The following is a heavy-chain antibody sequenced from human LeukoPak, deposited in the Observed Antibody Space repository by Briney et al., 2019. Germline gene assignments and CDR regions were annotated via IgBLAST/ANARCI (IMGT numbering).Heavy chain of an antibody. D-gene: IGHD6-13*01. CDR1: GGSISSYY. CDR3: ARHEAAAGTGDAFDI. J-gene: IGHJ3*02. V-gene: IGHV4-59*08. Sequence: SETLSLTCTVSGGSISSYYWSWIRQPPGKGLEWIGFIYYSGSSNYNPSLKSRVTISLDASKNQFSMKLSSVTAADTAVYYCARHEAAAGTGDAFDIWGQGTMVTVSS. CDR2: IYYSGSS.